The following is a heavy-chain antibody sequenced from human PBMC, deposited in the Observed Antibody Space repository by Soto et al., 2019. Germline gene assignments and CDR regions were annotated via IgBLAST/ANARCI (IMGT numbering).Heavy chain of an antibody. V-gene: IGHV1-3*01. CDR2: INAGNGNT. J-gene: IGHJ2*01. D-gene: IGHD6-6*01. CDR3: AGAPRGIAARPWWYFDL. CDR1: GYTFTSYA. Sequence: QVQLVQSGAEVKKPGASVKVSCKASGYTFTSYAMHWVRQAPGQRLEWMGWINAGNGNTKYSQKFQGRVTITRDTSASTAYMELSSLRSEDTAVYYCAGAPRGIAARPWWYFDLWGRGTLVTVSS.